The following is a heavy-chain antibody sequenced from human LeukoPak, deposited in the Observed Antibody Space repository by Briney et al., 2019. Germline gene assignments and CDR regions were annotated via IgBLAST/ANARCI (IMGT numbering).Heavy chain of an antibody. J-gene: IGHJ4*02. Sequence: GGSLRLSCAASGFTFSSYGMHWVRQAPGKGLEWVAFIRYDGSNKYYADSVKGRFTISRDNSKNTLYLQMNSLRAEDTAVYYCAKGVHYYGSGSYYNFDYWGQGTLVTVSS. CDR3: AKGVHYYGSGSYYNFDY. V-gene: IGHV3-30*02. D-gene: IGHD3-10*01. CDR2: IRYDGSNK. CDR1: GFTFSSYG.